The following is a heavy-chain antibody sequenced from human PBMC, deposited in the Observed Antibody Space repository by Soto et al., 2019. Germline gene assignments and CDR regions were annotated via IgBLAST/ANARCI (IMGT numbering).Heavy chain of an antibody. CDR3: AKAGFWSGYYSLVDY. CDR2: ISWNSGSI. Sequence: GGSLRLSCAASGFTFDDYAKHWVRQAPGKGLEWVSGISWNSGSIGYADSVKGRFTISRDNAKNSLYLQMNSLRAEDTALYYCAKAGFWSGYYSLVDYWGQGT. J-gene: IGHJ4*02. CDR1: GFTFDDYA. D-gene: IGHD3-3*01. V-gene: IGHV3-9*01.